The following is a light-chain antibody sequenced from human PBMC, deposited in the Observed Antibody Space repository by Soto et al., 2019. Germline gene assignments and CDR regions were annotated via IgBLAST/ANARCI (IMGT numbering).Light chain of an antibody. CDR1: SSDVGAYNY. CDR3: TSYAGTYSFFYV. V-gene: IGLV2-8*01. Sequence: QSALTQPPSASGSPGQSVTISCTGTSSDVGAYNYVSWYHQLPGKAPKLIIYEVSKRPSGVPDRFSGSKSGNTASLTVSGLQADDEADYYCTSYAGTYSFFYVFGTGTKLTVL. J-gene: IGLJ1*01. CDR2: EVS.